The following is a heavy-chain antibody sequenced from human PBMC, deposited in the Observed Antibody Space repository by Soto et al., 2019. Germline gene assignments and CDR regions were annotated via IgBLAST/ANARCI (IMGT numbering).Heavy chain of an antibody. CDR1: GGTFSSYA. CDR2: IIPIFGTA. CDR3: ARDGTGYYSGFYYYGMDV. V-gene: IGHV1-69*01. D-gene: IGHD3-9*01. Sequence: QVQLVQSGAEVKKPGSSVKVSCKASGGTFSSYAISWVRQAPGQGLEWMGGIIPIFGTANYAQKLQGRVTITEDESTSTAYMELSSLRSEDTAVYYCARDGTGYYSGFYYYGMDVWGQGTTVTVSS. J-gene: IGHJ6*02.